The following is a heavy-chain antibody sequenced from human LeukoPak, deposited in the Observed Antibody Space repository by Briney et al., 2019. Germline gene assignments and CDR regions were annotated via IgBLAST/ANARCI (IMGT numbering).Heavy chain of an antibody. J-gene: IGHJ4*02. CDR1: GFTFSSYA. V-gene: IGHV3-30-3*01. CDR2: ISYDGSNK. CDR3: ATGSQIREPDY. Sequence: LPGGSLRLSCAASGFTFSSYAMHWVRQAPGKGLEWVAVISYDGSNKYYADSVKGRFTISRDNAKQSLSLQMNSLRAEDTAVYYCATGSQIREPDYWGQGTLVTVSS. D-gene: IGHD3-10*01.